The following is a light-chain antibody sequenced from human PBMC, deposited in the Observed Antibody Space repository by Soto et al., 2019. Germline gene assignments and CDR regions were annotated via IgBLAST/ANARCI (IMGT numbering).Light chain of an antibody. CDR3: QQYGSSLTWT. Sequence: EIVLTQSPGTLSLSPGDRATLSCRASQIISSSFLGWYQQKPDQAPRLLIYGASSRTTGIPDRFSGSGSGTVFTLTISRLEPEDFAVYYCQQYGSSLTWTFGQGSKVEIK. CDR2: GAS. V-gene: IGKV3-20*01. J-gene: IGKJ1*01. CDR1: QIISSSF.